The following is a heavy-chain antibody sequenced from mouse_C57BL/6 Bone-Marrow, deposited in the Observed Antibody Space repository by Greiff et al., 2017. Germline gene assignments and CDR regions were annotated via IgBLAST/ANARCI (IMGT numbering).Heavy chain of an antibody. D-gene: IGHD1-1*01. CDR1: GYTFTSYW. CDR3: ARSHYYGSSYDAMDY. Sequence: VKLMESGAELVKPGASVKMSCKASGYTFTSYWITWVKQRPGQGLEWIGDIYPGSGSTNYNEKFKSKATLTVDTSSSTAYMQLSSLTSEDSAVYYCARSHYYGSSYDAMDYWGQGTSVTVSS. V-gene: IGHV1-55*01. CDR2: IYPGSGST. J-gene: IGHJ4*01.